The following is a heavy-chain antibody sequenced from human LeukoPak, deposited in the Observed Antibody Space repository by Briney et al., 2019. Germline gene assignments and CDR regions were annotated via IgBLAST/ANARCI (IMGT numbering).Heavy chain of an antibody. CDR2: IYNSGST. Sequence: SQTLSLTCTVSGVSISSGAYYWRWLRQLPGKGLEWIGYIYNSGSTGYNPSLKSLLTISVDTSKNQFSMKLSSVTAADTAVYYCARDRRVTIFGVVTHRWFDHWGQGTLVTVSS. J-gene: IGHJ5*02. CDR3: ARDRRVTIFGVVTHRWFDH. D-gene: IGHD3-3*01. CDR1: GVSISSGAYY. V-gene: IGHV4-31*01.